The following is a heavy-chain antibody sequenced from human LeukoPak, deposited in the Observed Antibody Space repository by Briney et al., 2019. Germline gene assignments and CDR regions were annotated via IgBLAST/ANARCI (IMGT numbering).Heavy chain of an antibody. CDR2: IKQDGSEK. D-gene: IGHD2-2*01. Sequence: GSLRLSCAASGFTFNSYAMNWVRQAPGKGLEWVANIKQDGSEKYYVDSVKGRFTISRDNAKNSLCLQMNSLRAEDTAVYYCAKVSLEDIVVVPAADFDYWGQGTLVTVSS. J-gene: IGHJ4*02. CDR1: GFTFNSYA. V-gene: IGHV3-7*01. CDR3: AKVSLEDIVVVPAADFDY.